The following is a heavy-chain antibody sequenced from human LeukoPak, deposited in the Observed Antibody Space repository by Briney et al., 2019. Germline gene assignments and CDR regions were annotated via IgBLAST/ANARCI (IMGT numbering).Heavy chain of an antibody. Sequence: SGGSLRLSCAASGFTFSSYWMHWVRQAPGKGLVWVSHINSDGGSITYADSVKGRFTISRDNAKNTLYLQMNSLRDEDTAVYYCARDRYYVIDYWGQGTLVAVSS. J-gene: IGHJ4*02. D-gene: IGHD1-26*01. CDR3: ARDRYYVIDY. V-gene: IGHV3-74*01. CDR2: INSDGGSI. CDR1: GFTFSSYW.